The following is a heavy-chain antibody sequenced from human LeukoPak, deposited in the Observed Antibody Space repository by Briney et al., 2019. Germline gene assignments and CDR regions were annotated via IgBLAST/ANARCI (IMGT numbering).Heavy chain of an antibody. CDR1: GGSISSSRDY. V-gene: IGHV4-39*01. Sequence: KASETLSLTCIVSGGSISSSRDYWAWIRQPPGKGLEWIANIYYSGSTYYNPSLKSRVTISVDTSKNQFSLKLSSVTAADTAVYYCASYYGPGGFDPWGQGTLVTVSS. CDR2: IYYSGST. J-gene: IGHJ5*02. D-gene: IGHD3-10*01. CDR3: ASYYGPGGFDP.